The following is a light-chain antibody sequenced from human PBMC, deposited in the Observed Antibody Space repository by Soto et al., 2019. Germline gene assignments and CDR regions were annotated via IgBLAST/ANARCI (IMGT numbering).Light chain of an antibody. J-gene: IGKJ1*01. CDR1: QSVSTN. CDR2: GAS. V-gene: IGKV3-15*01. Sequence: EIVMTQSPATLSVSPGERATLSCRASQSVSTNVAWYQQRFGQAPRLLIYGASTRATGIPARFSGSGSGTEFTLTISSLQSEDFAVYYCQQYNNWPRTFGQGTKVDI. CDR3: QQYNNWPRT.